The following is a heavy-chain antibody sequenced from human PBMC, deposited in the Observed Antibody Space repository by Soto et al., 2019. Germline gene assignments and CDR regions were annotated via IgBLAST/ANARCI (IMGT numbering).Heavy chain of an antibody. Sequence: GGSLRLSCAASGFTFSSYWMSWVRQAPGKGLEWVANIKQDGSEKYYVDSVKGRFTISRDNAKNSLYLQMNSLRAEDTAVYYCARTQHYDFWSGYYGTTEYNWFDPWGQGTLVTVSS. CDR3: ARTQHYDFWSGYYGTTEYNWFDP. CDR1: GFTFSSYW. J-gene: IGHJ5*02. CDR2: IKQDGSEK. D-gene: IGHD3-3*01. V-gene: IGHV3-7*01.